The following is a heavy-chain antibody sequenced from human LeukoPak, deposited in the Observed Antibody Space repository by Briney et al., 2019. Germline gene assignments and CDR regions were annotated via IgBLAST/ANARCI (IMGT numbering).Heavy chain of an antibody. CDR2: IYYSGST. CDR3: ARHPVSGSWVYYYGMDV. Sequence: SETLSLTCAVYGGSFSGYYWSWIRQPPGKGLEWIGDIYYSGSTNYNPSLKSRVTISVDTSKNQFSLKLSSVTAADTAVYYCARHPVSGSWVYYYGMDVWGQGTTVTVSS. V-gene: IGHV4-59*01. J-gene: IGHJ6*02. D-gene: IGHD3-10*01. CDR1: GGSFSGYY.